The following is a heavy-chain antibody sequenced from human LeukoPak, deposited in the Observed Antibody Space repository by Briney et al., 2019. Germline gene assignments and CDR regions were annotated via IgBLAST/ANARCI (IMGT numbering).Heavy chain of an antibody. CDR1: RFTFSTYG. V-gene: IGHV3-30*03. J-gene: IGHJ6*02. CDR3: ARDSDGMSV. Sequence: TGGSLRLSCAASRFTFSTYGMHWVRQAPGKGLEWVALIPYDGINKYYADSVKGRFTVSRGNSKSTLYLQVNSLRAEDTAVYYCARDSDGMSVWGLGTTVTVSS. CDR2: IPYDGINK.